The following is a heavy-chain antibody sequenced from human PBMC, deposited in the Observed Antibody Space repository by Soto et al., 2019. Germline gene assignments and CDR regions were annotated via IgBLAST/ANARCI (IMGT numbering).Heavy chain of an antibody. Sequence: ASVKVSCKASGYTFTSYGISWVRQAPGQGLEWMGWISAYNGNTNYAQKLQGRVTMTTDTSTSTAYMELRSLRSDDTAVYYCARAMWLDSGYDLLGAFDIWGQGTMVTVSS. CDR1: GYTFTSYG. CDR3: ARAMWLDSGYDLLGAFDI. V-gene: IGHV1-18*01. CDR2: ISAYNGNT. D-gene: IGHD5-12*01. J-gene: IGHJ3*02.